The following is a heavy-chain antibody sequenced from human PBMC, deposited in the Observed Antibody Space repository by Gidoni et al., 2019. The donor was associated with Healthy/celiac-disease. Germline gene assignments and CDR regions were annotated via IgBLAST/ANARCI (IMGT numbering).Heavy chain of an antibody. D-gene: IGHD6-19*01. V-gene: IGHV3-9*01. J-gene: IGHJ4*02. Sequence: EVHLVESGGGLVQPGRSLRLSCTASGFTFNDYAMHWVRQVPGKGLEWVSDISWNSGRIHYADSVKGRFTISRDNAKNSLYLEMNSLRVEDTALYYCAKDPGGYSSAWTDYWGQGTLVTVSS. CDR3: AKDPGGYSSAWTDY. CDR2: ISWNSGRI. CDR1: GFTFNDYA.